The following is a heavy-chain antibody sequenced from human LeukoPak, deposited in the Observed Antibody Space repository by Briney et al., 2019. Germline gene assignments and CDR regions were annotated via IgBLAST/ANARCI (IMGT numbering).Heavy chain of an antibody. Sequence: SETLSLTCTVSGGSISSYYWSWIRQPPGKGLEWIGYIYYSGSTNYNPSLKSRVTMSVDTSKNQFSLRLTSVTAADTAVYYSARDEQGFGFDYWGQGTLDTVSS. D-gene: IGHD3-10*01. V-gene: IGHV4-59*12. CDR1: GGSISSYY. CDR2: IYYSGST. CDR3: ARDEQGFGFDY. J-gene: IGHJ4*02.